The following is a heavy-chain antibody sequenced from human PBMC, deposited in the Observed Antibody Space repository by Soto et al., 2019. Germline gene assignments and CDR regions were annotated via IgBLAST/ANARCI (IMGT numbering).Heavy chain of an antibody. CDR1: GDSVSGDSAA. CDR3: AGTTSHHWLYMDV. J-gene: IGHJ6*03. Sequence: TLSLTCVISGDSVSGDSAAWNWVRLSPSRGLEWLARTYYRSRWYNDYAVSVRSRITVNADTSKNQFSLQLTSVTPEDTAIYFCAGTTSHHWLYMDVWGRGTTVTVSS. V-gene: IGHV6-1*01. CDR2: TYYRSRWYN. D-gene: IGHD1-1*01.